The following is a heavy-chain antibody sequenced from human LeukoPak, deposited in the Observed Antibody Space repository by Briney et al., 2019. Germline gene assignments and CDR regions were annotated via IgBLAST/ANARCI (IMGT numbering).Heavy chain of an antibody. CDR2: RYYRSKWYN. D-gene: IGHD3-3*01. CDR3: ARQNRFLEWLLTVGYFDY. J-gene: IGHJ4*02. Sequence: SQTLSLTCAISGDIVSSNSAAWNWIRQSPSRGLEWLGRRYYRSKWYNDYAVSVKSRITINPDTSKNQFSLKLSSVTAADTAVYYCARQNRFLEWLLTVGYFDYWGQGTLVTVPS. V-gene: IGHV6-1*01. CDR1: GDIVSSNSAA.